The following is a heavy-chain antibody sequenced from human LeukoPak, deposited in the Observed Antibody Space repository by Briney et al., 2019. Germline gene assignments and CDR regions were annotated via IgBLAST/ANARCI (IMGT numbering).Heavy chain of an antibody. CDR2: ISSSSSYI. V-gene: IGHV3-21*01. CDR1: GFTFSSYS. CDR3: ARATSGDYSRFDY. Sequence: GGSLRLSCAASGFTFSSYSVNWVRQAPGKGLEWVSSISSSSSYIYYADSVKGRFTISRDNAKNSLYLQMNSLRAEDTAVYYCARATSGDYSRFDYWGQGTLVTVSS. D-gene: IGHD4-17*01. J-gene: IGHJ4*02.